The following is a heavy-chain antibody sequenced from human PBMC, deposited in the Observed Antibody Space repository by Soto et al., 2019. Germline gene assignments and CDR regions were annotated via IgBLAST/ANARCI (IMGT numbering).Heavy chain of an antibody. Sequence: QVQLQESGPGLVKPSGTLSLTCAVSSGSISSSNWWSWVRQPPEKGLEWIGEIYHSGRTHYNPSLNSRVTISVDKSMNQFSLKLSSVTAADTAVYYCARGAGYAAMARYMDVWGKGTTVTVSS. D-gene: IGHD5-18*01. CDR1: SGSISSSNW. V-gene: IGHV4-4*02. CDR2: IYHSGRT. J-gene: IGHJ6*03. CDR3: ARGAGYAAMARYMDV.